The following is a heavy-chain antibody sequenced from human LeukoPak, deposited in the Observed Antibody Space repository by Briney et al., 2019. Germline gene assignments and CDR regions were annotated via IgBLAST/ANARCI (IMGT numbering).Heavy chain of an antibody. D-gene: IGHD1-26*01. J-gene: IGHJ4*02. CDR1: GYSITGGYY. V-gene: IGHV4-38-2*02. CDR3: TRGENY. CDR2: IYHSGST. Sequence: SETLSLTRTVSGYSITGGYYWGWIRQPPGKGLEWIGSIYHSGSTYYNPSLTSRVTISVDTSKNQFSLKLTSVTAADTAVYYCTRGENYWGQGTLVTVSS.